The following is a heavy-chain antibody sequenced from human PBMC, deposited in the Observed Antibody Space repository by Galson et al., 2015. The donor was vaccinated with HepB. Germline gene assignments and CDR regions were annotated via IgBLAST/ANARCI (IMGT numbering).Heavy chain of an antibody. D-gene: IGHD2-2*01. CDR3: ARGYCSSTSCFVFDY. Sequence: SLRLSCAASGFTFSSYAMHWVRQAPGKGLEWEAVISYDGSNKYYADSVKGRFTISRDNSKNTLYLQMNSLRAEDTAVYYCARGYCSSTSCFVFDYWGQGTLVTVSS. J-gene: IGHJ4*02. CDR1: GFTFSSYA. V-gene: IGHV3-30-3*01. CDR2: ISYDGSNK.